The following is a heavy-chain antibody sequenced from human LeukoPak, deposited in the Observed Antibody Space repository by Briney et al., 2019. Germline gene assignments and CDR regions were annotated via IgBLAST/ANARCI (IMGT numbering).Heavy chain of an antibody. J-gene: IGHJ4*02. CDR2: IYTSGST. CDR3: ARVHDSSGYYSNFDY. Sequence: SETLSLTCTVSGGSISSYYWSWIRQPAGKGLEWIGRIYTSGSTNYNPSLESRVTMSVDTSKNQFSLKLSSVTAADTAVYYCARVHDSSGYYSNFDYWGQGTLVTVSS. CDR1: GGSISSYY. D-gene: IGHD3-22*01. V-gene: IGHV4-4*07.